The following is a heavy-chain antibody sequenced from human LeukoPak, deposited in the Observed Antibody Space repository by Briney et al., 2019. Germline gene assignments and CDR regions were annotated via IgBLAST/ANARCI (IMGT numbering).Heavy chain of an antibody. D-gene: IGHD6-13*01. CDR2: ISSSSSYI. V-gene: IGHV3-21*01. Sequence: PGGSLRLSCAASGFTFSSYSMNWVRQAPGKGLEWVSSISSSSSYIYYADSVKGRFTISRDNAKNSLYLQMNSLRAEDTAVYYCARDGAHPGIASSQDYWGQGTLVTVSS. J-gene: IGHJ4*02. CDR1: GFTFSSYS. CDR3: ARDGAHPGIASSQDY.